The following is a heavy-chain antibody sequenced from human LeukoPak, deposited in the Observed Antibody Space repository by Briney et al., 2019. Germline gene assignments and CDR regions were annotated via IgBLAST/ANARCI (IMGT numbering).Heavy chain of an antibody. Sequence: MASETLSLTCTVSGGSISNYDWSWIRQPAGKGLEWIGRIYTSGTTNYNPSLKSRVTMSVDTSKNQVSLKLSSVTAADTAVYYCARVKMSYYYYYMDVWGKGTTVTVSS. CDR2: IYTSGTT. D-gene: IGHD3-22*01. CDR1: GGSISNYD. CDR3: ARVKMSYYYYYMDV. V-gene: IGHV4-4*07. J-gene: IGHJ6*03.